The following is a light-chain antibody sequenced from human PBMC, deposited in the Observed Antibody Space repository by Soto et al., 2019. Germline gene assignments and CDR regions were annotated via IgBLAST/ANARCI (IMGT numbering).Light chain of an antibody. CDR3: QQYGSSGT. Sequence: EMVFTQSPGTLSLSPKERATLSCRASQSVSNNYLAWYQQKPGQAPRLLIYGASNRATGIPDRFSGSGSGTDFTLTISRLEPEDFAVYYCQQYGSSGTFGQGTKVDI. J-gene: IGKJ1*01. CDR2: GAS. CDR1: QSVSNNY. V-gene: IGKV3-20*01.